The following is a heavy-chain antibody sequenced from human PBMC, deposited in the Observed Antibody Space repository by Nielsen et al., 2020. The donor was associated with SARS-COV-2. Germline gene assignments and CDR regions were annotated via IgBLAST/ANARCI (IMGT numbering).Heavy chain of an antibody. J-gene: IGHJ4*02. V-gene: IGHV1-69*04. CDR3: ARVYYYGSGSPLFDY. CDR1: GGTFSSYA. Sequence: SVKVSCKASGGTFSSYAISWVRQAPGQGLEWMGRIIPILGIANYAQKFQGRVTITADKSTSTAYMELSSLRSEDTAVYYCARVYYYGSGSPLFDYWGQGTLVTVSS. CDR2: IIPILGIA. D-gene: IGHD3-10*01.